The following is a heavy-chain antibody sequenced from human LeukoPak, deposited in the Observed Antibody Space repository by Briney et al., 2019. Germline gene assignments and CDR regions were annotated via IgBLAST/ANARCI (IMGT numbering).Heavy chain of an antibody. V-gene: IGHV3-23*01. D-gene: IGHD1-26*01. CDR2: ISGSGGST. CDR3: AREATYSGSSLRAFDI. CDR1: GFTFSSYA. Sequence: GGSLRLSCAASGFTFSSYAMSWVRQAPGKGLEWVSAISGSGGSTYYADSVKGRFTISRDNAKNSLYLQMNSLRAEDTAVYYCAREATYSGSSLRAFDIWGQGTMVTVSS. J-gene: IGHJ3*02.